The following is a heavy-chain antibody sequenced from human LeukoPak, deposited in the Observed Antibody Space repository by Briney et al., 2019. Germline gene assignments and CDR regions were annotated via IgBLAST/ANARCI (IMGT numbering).Heavy chain of an antibody. CDR1: GFTVSSNS. Sequence: GGSLRLSCTVSGFTVSSNSMSWVRQAPGKGLEWVSFIYSDNTHYSDSVKGRFTISRDNSKNTLYLQMNSLRAEDTAVYYCAKDMSAAGLFDYWGQGTLVTVSS. CDR3: AKDMSAAGLFDY. V-gene: IGHV3-53*01. D-gene: IGHD6-13*01. J-gene: IGHJ4*02. CDR2: IYSDNT.